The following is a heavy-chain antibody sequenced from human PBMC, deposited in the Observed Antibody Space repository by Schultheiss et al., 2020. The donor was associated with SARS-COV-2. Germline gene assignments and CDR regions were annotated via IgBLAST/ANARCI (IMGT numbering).Heavy chain of an antibody. Sequence: GGSLRLSCKASGGTFSSYAISWVRQAPGQGLEWMGGIIPIFGTANYAQKFQGRVTITADESTSTAYMELSSLRSEDTAVYYCARDGEMATISHHFDYWGQGTLVTVSS. CDR1: GGTFSSYA. V-gene: IGHV1-69*01. J-gene: IGHJ4*02. CDR2: IIPIFGTA. D-gene: IGHD5-24*01. CDR3: ARDGEMATISHHFDY.